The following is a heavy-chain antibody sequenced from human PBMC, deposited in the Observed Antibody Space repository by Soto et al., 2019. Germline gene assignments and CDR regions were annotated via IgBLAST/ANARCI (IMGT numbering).Heavy chain of an antibody. CDR2: IDPSDSYT. V-gene: IGHV5-10-1*01. J-gene: IGHJ5*02. Sequence: CKGSGYSFTSYWISWVRQMPGKGLEWMGRIDPSDSYTNYSPSFQGHVTISADKSISTAYLQWSSLKASDTAMYYCARHPIVATIGFEYWFDPWGQGTLVTVSS. D-gene: IGHD5-12*01. CDR1: GYSFTSYW. CDR3: ARHPIVATIGFEYWFDP.